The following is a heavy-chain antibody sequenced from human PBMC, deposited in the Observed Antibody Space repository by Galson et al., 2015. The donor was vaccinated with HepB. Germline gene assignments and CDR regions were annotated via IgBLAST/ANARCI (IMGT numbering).Heavy chain of an antibody. CDR3: AKGKDTSGYYLDY. D-gene: IGHD3-22*01. CDR2: INTNTGNA. Sequence: SVKVSCKASGYTFTSYAMNWVRQAPGQGLEWMGWINTNTGNATYAQGFTGRFVFSLDTSVSTAYLQIRSLKAEDTAIYYCAKGKDTSGYYLDYWGQGTLVTVSS. V-gene: IGHV7-4-1*02. J-gene: IGHJ4*02. CDR1: GYTFTSYA.